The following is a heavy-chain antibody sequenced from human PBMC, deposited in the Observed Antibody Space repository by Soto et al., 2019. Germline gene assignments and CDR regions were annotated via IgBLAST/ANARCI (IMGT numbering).Heavy chain of an antibody. J-gene: IGHJ6*02. Sequence: GESLKICCNASGYSFTSYWISWVRQMPEKGLEWIGMIDPSDSNTNYSPSFQGNVTISADKSISTAYLQWSSLKASDTAMYYCATRNDYGDFYYSLDVWGQGTTVTVSS. D-gene: IGHD4-17*01. CDR2: IDPSDSNT. V-gene: IGHV5-10-1*01. CDR3: ATRNDYGDFYYSLDV. CDR1: GYSFTSYW.